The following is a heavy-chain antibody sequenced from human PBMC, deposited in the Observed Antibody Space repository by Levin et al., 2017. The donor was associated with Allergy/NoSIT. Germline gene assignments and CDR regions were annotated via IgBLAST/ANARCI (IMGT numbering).Heavy chain of an antibody. D-gene: IGHD6-13*01. CDR3: AREAGAAGRGGMHV. V-gene: IGHV3-21*01. CDR2: ITSTRKYI. CDR1: GFPFSTYG. J-gene: IGHJ6*02. Sequence: GESLKISCATSGFPFSTYGMAGGRQAPGKGLEWGASITSTRKYIHYADSGKGRFTISRDKANNSLSTQLNRLRGEDTAVYYCAREAGAAGRGGMHVWGQGTTVTVSS.